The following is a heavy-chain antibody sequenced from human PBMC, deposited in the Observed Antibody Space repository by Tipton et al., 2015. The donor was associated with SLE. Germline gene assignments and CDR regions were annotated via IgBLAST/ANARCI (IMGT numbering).Heavy chain of an antibody. Sequence: SLTCTVSGGSISSYYWSWIRQPPGKGLEWIGYIYYSGSTNYNPSLKSRVTISVDTSKNQFSLKLSSVTAADTAVYYCARVGATGSFDLWGRGTLVTVSS. CDR2: IYYSGST. J-gene: IGHJ2*01. CDR1: GGSISSYY. V-gene: IGHV4-59*01. CDR3: ARVGATGSFDL. D-gene: IGHD1-26*01.